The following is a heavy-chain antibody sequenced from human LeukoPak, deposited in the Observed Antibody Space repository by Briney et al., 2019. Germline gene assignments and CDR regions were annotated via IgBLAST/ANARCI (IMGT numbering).Heavy chain of an antibody. CDR1: GYTFTGYY. V-gene: IGHV1-2*02. D-gene: IGHD3-3*01. CDR2: INPNSGGT. CDR3: ARGHWTIFGVVPFGMDV. J-gene: IGHJ6*02. Sequence: ASVKVSCKASGYTFTGYYMHWVRQAPGQGLEWMGWINPNSGGTNYAQKFQGRVTMTRDTSTSTAYMELRSLRSDDTAVYYCARGHWTIFGVVPFGMDVWGQGTTVTVSS.